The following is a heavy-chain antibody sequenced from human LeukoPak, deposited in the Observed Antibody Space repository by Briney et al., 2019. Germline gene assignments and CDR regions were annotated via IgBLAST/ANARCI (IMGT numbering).Heavy chain of an antibody. CDR1: GFTFSNYW. D-gene: IGHD3-22*01. V-gene: IGHV3-48*04. CDR2: ISSSGSTI. Sequence: PGGSLRLSCAASGFTFSNYWMHWVRQAPGKGLVWVSYISSSGSTIYYADSVKGRFTISRDNAKNSLYLQMNSLRAEDTAVYYCARVDVSGYKPFDYWGQGTLVTVSS. CDR3: ARVDVSGYKPFDY. J-gene: IGHJ4*02.